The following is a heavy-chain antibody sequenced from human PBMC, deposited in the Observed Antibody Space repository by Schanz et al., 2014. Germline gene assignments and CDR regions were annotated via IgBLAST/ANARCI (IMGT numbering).Heavy chain of an antibody. D-gene: IGHD1-26*01. J-gene: IGHJ5*02. CDR2: ISGGGGSA. V-gene: IGHV3-23*04. CDR3: AKELYSGSHYGWFDP. Sequence: VQLVESGGGVVQPGRSLRLSCVASGFTFSTYWMSWVRQAPGKGLECVSGISGGGGSAYYADSVKGRFTISRDNSNHTLYLQMNSLRADDTAVYYCAKELYSGSHYGWFDPWGQGTLVTVSS. CDR1: GFTFSTYW.